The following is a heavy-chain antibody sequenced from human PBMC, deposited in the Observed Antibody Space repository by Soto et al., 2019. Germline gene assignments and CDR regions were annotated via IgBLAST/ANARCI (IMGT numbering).Heavy chain of an antibody. V-gene: IGHV4-59*01. J-gene: IGHJ4*03. CDR1: GGSISSYY. CDR2: IYYSGST. CDR3: ARDARNSGWYYFDY. Sequence: ASETLSLTCTVSGGSISSYYWSWIRQPPGKGLEWIGYIYYSGSTNYTPSLKSRVTISVDTSKNQFPLKLSSVTAADTAVYYCARDARNSGWYYFDYWGQGTTVTVSS. D-gene: IGHD6-19*01.